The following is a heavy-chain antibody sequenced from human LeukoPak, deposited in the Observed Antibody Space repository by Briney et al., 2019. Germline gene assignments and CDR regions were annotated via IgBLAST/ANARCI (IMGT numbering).Heavy chain of an antibody. D-gene: IGHD3-22*01. J-gene: IGHJ3*02. V-gene: IGHV4-4*07. CDR3: ARAYYYDSSGYWPDAFDI. CDR2: ICTSGST. CDR1: GGSISSYY. Sequence: SETLSLTCTVSGGSISSYYWSWIRQPAGKGLEWIGRICTSGSTNYNPSLKSRVTMSVDTSKNQFSLKLSSVTAADTAVYYCARAYYYDSSGYWPDAFDIWGQGTMVTVSS.